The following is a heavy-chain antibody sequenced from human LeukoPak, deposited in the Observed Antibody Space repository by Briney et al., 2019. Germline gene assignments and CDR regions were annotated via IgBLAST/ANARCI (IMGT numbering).Heavy chain of an antibody. D-gene: IGHD2-8*01. CDR3: ASKPKGYCANGVCYSVFDY. V-gene: IGHV4-39*01. CDR1: GGSISSSSYY. Sequence: SETLSLTCTVSGGSISSSSYYWGWIRQPPGKGLEWIGSIYYSGSTYHNPSLKSRITISVDTSKNQFSLKLSSVTAADTAVYYCASKPKGYCANGVCYSVFDYWGQGTLVTVSS. J-gene: IGHJ4*02. CDR2: IYYSGST.